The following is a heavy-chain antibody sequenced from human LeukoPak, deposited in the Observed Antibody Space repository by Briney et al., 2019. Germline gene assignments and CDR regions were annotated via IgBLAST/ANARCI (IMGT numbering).Heavy chain of an antibody. Sequence: PGGSLRLSCAASGFTFSSYSMNWVRQAPGKGLEWVSYISSSSSTIYYADSVKGRFTISRDNAKNSLYLQMNSLRAEDTAVYYCAREKDSNLNVLRFLEWLPTGPFDPWGQGTLVTVSS. D-gene: IGHD3-3*01. V-gene: IGHV3-48*01. CDR3: AREKDSNLNVLRFLEWLPTGPFDP. CDR2: ISSSSSTI. CDR1: GFTFSSYS. J-gene: IGHJ5*02.